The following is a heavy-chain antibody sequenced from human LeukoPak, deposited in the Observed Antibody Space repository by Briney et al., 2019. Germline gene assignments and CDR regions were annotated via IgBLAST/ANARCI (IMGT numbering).Heavy chain of an antibody. J-gene: IGHJ4*02. CDR3: ARFLFTIFGVDSYFDY. D-gene: IGHD3-3*01. CDR2: IYHSGST. Sequence: PSETLSLTCAVSGGSISSSNWWSWVRQPPGKGLEWIGEIYHSGSTNYNPSLKSRVTISVDKSKNQFSLKLSSVTAADTAVYYCARFLFTIFGVDSYFDYWGQGTLVTVSS. V-gene: IGHV4-4*02. CDR1: GGSISSSNW.